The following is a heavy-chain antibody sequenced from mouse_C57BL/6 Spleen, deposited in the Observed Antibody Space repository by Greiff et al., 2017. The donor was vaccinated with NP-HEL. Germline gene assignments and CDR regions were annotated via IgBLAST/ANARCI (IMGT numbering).Heavy chain of an antibody. D-gene: IGHD2-4*01. CDR1: GYAFSRYW. J-gene: IGHJ1*03. Sequence: VQLVESGAELVKPGASVKISCKASGYAFSRYWMNWVKQRPGKGLEWIGQIYPGDGGTNYNGKLKGKATLTADKSSSTAYMQLSSLTSEDSAVYFCARKGGVIYYDYDGYFDVWGTGTTVTVSS. CDR2: IYPGDGGT. V-gene: IGHV1-80*01. CDR3: ARKGGVIYYDYDGYFDV.